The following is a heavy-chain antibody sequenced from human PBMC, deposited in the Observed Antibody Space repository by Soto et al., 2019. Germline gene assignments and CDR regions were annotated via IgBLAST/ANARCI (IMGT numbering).Heavy chain of an antibody. CDR2: IYNSGRT. V-gene: IGHV4-59*02. CDR3: ARVHSGWSSGHGLDV. D-gene: IGHD6-19*01. Sequence: SETLSLTCTVSGASVSSYFWSWVRQPPGKGLEWIGYIYNSGRTNYNPSLKSRVTISLDTSDNDSSLRLTSLTAADTAVYYCARVHSGWSSGHGLDVWGQGTTVTVSS. J-gene: IGHJ6*02. CDR1: GASVSSYF.